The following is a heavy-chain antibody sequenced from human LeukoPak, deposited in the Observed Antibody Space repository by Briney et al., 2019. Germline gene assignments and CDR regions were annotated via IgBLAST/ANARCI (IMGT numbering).Heavy chain of an antibody. CDR2: IYYSGST. CDR1: GGSISSYY. V-gene: IGHV4-59*12. Sequence: SETLSLTCTVSGGSISSYYWSWIRQPPGKGLEWIGYIYYSGSTNYNPSLKSRVTISVDKSKNQFSLNLSSVTAADTAVYYCARRSMVRTVGYYYGMDVWGQGTTVTVSS. J-gene: IGHJ6*02. CDR3: ARRSMVRTVGYYYGMDV. D-gene: IGHD4/OR15-4a*01.